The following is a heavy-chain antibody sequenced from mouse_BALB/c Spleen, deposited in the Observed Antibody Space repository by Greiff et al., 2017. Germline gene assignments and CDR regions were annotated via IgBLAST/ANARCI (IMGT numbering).Heavy chain of an antibody. V-gene: IGHV2-4-1*01. D-gene: IGHD1-1*01. J-gene: IGHJ4*01. CDR1: GFSLTSYG. CDR2: IWSGGST. CDR3: ARLTTVVATNYYAMDY. Sequence: QVQLQQSGPGLVQPSQSLSITCTVSGFSLTSYGVHWVRQSPGKGLEWLGVIWSGGSTDYNAAFISRLSISKDNSKSQVFFKMNSLQADDTAIYYCARLTTVVATNYYAMDYWGQGTSVTVSS.